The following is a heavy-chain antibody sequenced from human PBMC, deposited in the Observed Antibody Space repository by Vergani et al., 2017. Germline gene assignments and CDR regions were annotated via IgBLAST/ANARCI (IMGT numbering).Heavy chain of an antibody. J-gene: IGHJ3*02. CDR1: GFTFDDYA. CDR3: AKDFTSRVSLTDWGAFDI. D-gene: IGHD3-16*01. CDR2: ISWNSGST. Sequence: EVQLVESGGGLVQPGRSLRLSCAASGFTFDDYAMHWVRQAPGKGLEWVSGISWNSGSTGYADSVKGRFTISRDNAKNSLYLQMNSLRAEDTALYYCAKDFTSRVSLTDWGAFDIWGQGTMVTVSS. V-gene: IGHV3-9*01.